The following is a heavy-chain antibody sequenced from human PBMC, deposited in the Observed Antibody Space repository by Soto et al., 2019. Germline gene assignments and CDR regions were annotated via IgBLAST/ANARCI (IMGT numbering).Heavy chain of an antibody. V-gene: IGHV4-39*01. CDR1: GDSMSSSDYY. CDR2: IYYSGST. D-gene: IGHD6-19*01. J-gene: IGHJ4*02. CDR3: ARRTVNIRTFYSGLKTHCFDY. Sequence: QLQLHESGPGLVKPSETLSLTCAVSGDSMSSSDYYWGWNRQPPGKGLEWIGSIYYSGSTYYNPSLQIRVAISVDTSKNQFSLKLKSVTAADTAIYYCARRTVNIRTFYSGLKTHCFDYWGQGAPVTVSS.